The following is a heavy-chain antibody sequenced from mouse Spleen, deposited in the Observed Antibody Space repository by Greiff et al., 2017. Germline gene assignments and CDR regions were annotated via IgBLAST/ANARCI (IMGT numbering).Heavy chain of an antibody. Sequence: QVQLQQPGAELVMPGASVKLSCKASGYTFTSYWMHWVKQRPGQGLEWIGEIDPSDSYTNYNQKFKGKATLTVDKSSSTAYMQLSSLTSEDSAVYYWAWGAYWGQGTLVTVSA. CDR1: GYTFTSYW. CDR2: IDPSDSYT. V-gene: IGHV1-69*01. CDR3: AWGAY. J-gene: IGHJ3*01.